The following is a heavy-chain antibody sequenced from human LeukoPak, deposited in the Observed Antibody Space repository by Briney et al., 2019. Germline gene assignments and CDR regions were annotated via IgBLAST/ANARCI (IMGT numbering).Heavy chain of an antibody. Sequence: APVKVSCKASGGTFSSYAISWVRQAPGHGLEWMGGIIPIFGTANYAQKFQGRVTITADESTTTTYMELSSLRSEDTAVYYCAREGYYDSSGYYTPLDYWGQGTLVTVSS. CDR3: AREGYYDSSGYYTPLDY. J-gene: IGHJ4*02. V-gene: IGHV1-69*13. CDR2: IIPIFGTA. D-gene: IGHD3-22*01. CDR1: GGTFSSYA.